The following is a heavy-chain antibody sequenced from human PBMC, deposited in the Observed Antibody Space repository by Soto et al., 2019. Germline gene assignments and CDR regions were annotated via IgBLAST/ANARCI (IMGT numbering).Heavy chain of an antibody. CDR1: GACIGGRSYY. D-gene: IGHD6-6*01. CDR3: ARGVVPDV. J-gene: IGHJ6*02. CDR2: IYHSGRT. V-gene: IGHV4-39*02. Sequence: XESLSLTCTVSGACIGGRSYYWGWIRQPPGKGLEWIANIYHSGRTHYNPSLKSRLTISVDTSKNHFSLKLTSVTAADMAVYYCARGVVPDVWGQRTTVTVSS.